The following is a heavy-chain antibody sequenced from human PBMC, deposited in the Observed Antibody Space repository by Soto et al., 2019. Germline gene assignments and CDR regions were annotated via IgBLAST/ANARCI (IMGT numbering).Heavy chain of an antibody. D-gene: IGHD6-13*01. CDR2: ISYDGSNK. CDR1: GFTFSSYG. Sequence: QVQLVESGGGVVQPGRSLRLSCAASGFTFSSYGMHWVRQAPGKGLEWVAVISYDGSNKYYADSVKGRFTISRDNSKNTLYLQMNTLRAEDTAVYYCAKDQSRMAAGGTFDYWGQGTLVTVSS. CDR3: AKDQSRMAAGGTFDY. J-gene: IGHJ4*02. V-gene: IGHV3-30*18.